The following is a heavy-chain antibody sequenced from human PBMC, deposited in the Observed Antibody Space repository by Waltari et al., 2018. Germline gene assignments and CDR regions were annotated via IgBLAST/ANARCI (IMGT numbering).Heavy chain of an antibody. CDR2: VSVSGKTM. V-gene: IGHV3-48*03. Sequence: EVQLLESGGGLVQPGGSLRLSCAASGFIFSNYEMNWVRQTPGKGLEWVSYVSVSGKTMYNVDSVKGRFTISRDNAKNSLHLQMNSLRAEDTAVYYCARAYSGSYYRYFEYWGQGALVTVSS. CDR1: GFIFSNYE. D-gene: IGHD1-26*01. CDR3: ARAYSGSYYRYFEY. J-gene: IGHJ1*01.